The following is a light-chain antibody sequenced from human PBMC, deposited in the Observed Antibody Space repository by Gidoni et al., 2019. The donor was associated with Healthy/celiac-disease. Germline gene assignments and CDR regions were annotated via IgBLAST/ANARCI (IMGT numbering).Light chain of an antibody. Sequence: EPVLTQSPGTLSLSPGERATLSCRASQSVSSSYLAWYQQKPGQAPRLLIYGASSRATGIPDRFSGSGSGTDFTLTISRLEPEDFAVYYCQQYGSSPPGTFGPGTKVDIK. J-gene: IGKJ3*01. CDR2: GAS. CDR3: QQYGSSPPGT. V-gene: IGKV3-20*01. CDR1: QSVSSSY.